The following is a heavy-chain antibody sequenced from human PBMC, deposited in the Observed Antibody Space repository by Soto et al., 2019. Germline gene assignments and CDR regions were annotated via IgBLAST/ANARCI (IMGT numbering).Heavy chain of an antibody. CDR1: GFIFSSYN. Sequence: EVQLVESGGGLVQPGGSLRLSCAASGFIFSSYNMDWVRQAPGKRLEWVSYISSRSTTIYYADSVKGRFTISRDNAKNSLYLQMNSLRDEDTAVYYCARDLPDIVVVAAASNWFDPWGQGTLVTVSS. D-gene: IGHD2-2*01. CDR2: ISSRSTTI. CDR3: ARDLPDIVVVAAASNWFDP. V-gene: IGHV3-48*02. J-gene: IGHJ5*02.